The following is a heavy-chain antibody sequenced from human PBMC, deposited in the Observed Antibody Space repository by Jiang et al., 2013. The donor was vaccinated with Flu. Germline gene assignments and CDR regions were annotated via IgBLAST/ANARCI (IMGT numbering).Heavy chain of an antibody. CDR3: ARYIAAAGTGVDY. CDR1: GFTFSSYS. V-gene: IGHV3-21*01. D-gene: IGHD6-13*01. J-gene: IGHJ4*02. CDR2: ISSSSSYI. Sequence: LLESGGGLVKPGGSLRLSCAASGFTFSSYSMNWVRQAPGKGLEWVSSISSSSSYIYYADSVKGRFTISRDNAKNSLYLQMNSLRAEDTAVYYCARYIAAAGTGVDYWGQGTLVTVSS.